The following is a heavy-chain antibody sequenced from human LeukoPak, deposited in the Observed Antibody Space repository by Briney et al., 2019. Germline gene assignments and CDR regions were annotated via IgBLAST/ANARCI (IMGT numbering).Heavy chain of an antibody. CDR3: ASLGVAALRYYDFWSGHAKADY. D-gene: IGHD3-3*01. CDR2: IYHSGST. Sequence: SETLSLTCTVSGYSISSGYYWGWIRQPPGKGLEWIGSIYHSGSTYYNPSLKSRVTISVDTSKNQFSLKLSSVTAADTAVYYCASLGVAALRYYDFWSGHAKADYWGQGTLVTVSP. V-gene: IGHV4-38-2*02. J-gene: IGHJ4*02. CDR1: GYSISSGYY.